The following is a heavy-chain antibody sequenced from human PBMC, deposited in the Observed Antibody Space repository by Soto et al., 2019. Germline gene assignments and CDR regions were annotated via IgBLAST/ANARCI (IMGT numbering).Heavy chain of an antibody. D-gene: IGHD2-15*01. V-gene: IGHV1-18*01. CDR2: ISAYNGNT. J-gene: IGHJ5*02. CDR3: ARDSPNCSGGSCYSYNWFDP. Sequence: ASVKVSCKASGYTFTSYGISWVRQAPGQGLEWMGWISAYNGNTNYAQKLQGRVTMTTDTSASTAYMELSSLRSDDTAVYYCARDSPNCSGGSCYSYNWFDPWGQGTLVTVSS. CDR1: GYTFTSYG.